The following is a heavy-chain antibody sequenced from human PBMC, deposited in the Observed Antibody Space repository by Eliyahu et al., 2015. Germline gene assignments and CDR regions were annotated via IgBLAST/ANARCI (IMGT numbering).Heavy chain of an antibody. D-gene: IGHD6-13*01. CDR1: GGSFSGYY. V-gene: IGHV4-34*01. J-gene: IGHJ4*02. CDR2: INHSGST. CDR3: ASLRTAAAGTGGENY. Sequence: QVQLQQWGAGLLKPSETLSLTCAVYGGSFSGYYWSWIRQPPGKGLEWIGEINHSGSTNYNPSLKSRVTISVDTSKNQFSLKLSSVTAADTAVYYCASLRTAAAGTGGENYWGQGTLVTVSS.